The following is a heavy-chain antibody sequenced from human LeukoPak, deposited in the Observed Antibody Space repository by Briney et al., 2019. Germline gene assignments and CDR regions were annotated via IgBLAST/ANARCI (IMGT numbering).Heavy chain of an antibody. CDR1: GFTFSSYA. CDR2: ISGSGGST. CDR3: ARESFAARWD. Sequence: PGGSLRLSCAASGFTFSSYAMSWVRQAPGKGLEWVSVISGSGGSTSYADSVKGRFTTSRDNANNLLYLQMNSLRAEDTAVYYCARESFAARWDWGQGTLVTVSS. D-gene: IGHD6-6*01. V-gene: IGHV3-23*01. J-gene: IGHJ4*02.